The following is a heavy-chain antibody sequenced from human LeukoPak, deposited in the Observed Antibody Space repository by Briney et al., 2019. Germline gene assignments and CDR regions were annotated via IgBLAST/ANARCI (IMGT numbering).Heavy chain of an antibody. D-gene: IGHD5-18*01. CDR3: ARSGIQDWDTAMDPTGGYFDY. V-gene: IGHV1-2*04. J-gene: IGHJ4*02. CDR2: INPNSGGT. Sequence: ASVKVSCKASGYTFTGYYMHWVRQAPGQGLEWMGWINPNSGGTNYAQKFQGWVTMTRDTSISTAYMELSRLRSDDTAVYYCARSGIQDWDTAMDPTGGYFDYWGQGTLVTVSS. CDR1: GYTFTGYY.